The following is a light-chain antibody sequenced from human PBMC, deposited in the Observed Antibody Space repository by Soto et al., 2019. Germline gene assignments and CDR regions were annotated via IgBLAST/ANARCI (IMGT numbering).Light chain of an antibody. V-gene: IGKV3-20*01. CDR2: GAS. CDR3: QQHGSSPIT. J-gene: IGKJ5*01. CDR1: QSVSSK. Sequence: EIVMTQSPATLSLSPGQRATVSCRASQSVSSKLAWYQQRPGQAPRLLIYGASSRATGIPDRFSGSGSGTDFTLTISRLEPEDFAVYYCQQHGSSPITFGQGTRLEIK.